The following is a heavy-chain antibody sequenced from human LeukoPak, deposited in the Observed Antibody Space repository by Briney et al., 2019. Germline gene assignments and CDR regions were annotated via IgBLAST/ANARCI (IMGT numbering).Heavy chain of an antibody. CDR1: GYTLTELS. CDR3: ATNAGYSSGWYREDYFDY. D-gene: IGHD6-19*01. CDR2: FDPEDGET. Sequence: ASVKVSCKVSGYTLTELSMHWVRQAPGKGLEWMGGFDPEDGETIYAQKFQGRVTMTEDTSTDTAYMELSSPRSEDTAVYYCATNAGYSSGWYREDYFDYWGQGTLVTVSS. J-gene: IGHJ4*02. V-gene: IGHV1-24*01.